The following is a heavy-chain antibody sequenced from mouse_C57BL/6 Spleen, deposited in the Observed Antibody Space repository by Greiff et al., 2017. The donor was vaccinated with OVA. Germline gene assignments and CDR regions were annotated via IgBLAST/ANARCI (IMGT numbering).Heavy chain of an antibody. D-gene: IGHD2-2*01. J-gene: IGHJ2*01. Sequence: EVKLVESGPGLVKPSQSLSLTCSVTGYSITSGYYWNWIRQFPGNKLEWMGYISYDGSNNYNPSLKNRISITRDTSKNQFFLKLNSVTTEDTATYYCAKEGGYDGAYYFDYWGQGTTLTVSS. V-gene: IGHV3-6*01. CDR1: GYSITSGYY. CDR2: ISYDGSN. CDR3: AKEGGYDGAYYFDY.